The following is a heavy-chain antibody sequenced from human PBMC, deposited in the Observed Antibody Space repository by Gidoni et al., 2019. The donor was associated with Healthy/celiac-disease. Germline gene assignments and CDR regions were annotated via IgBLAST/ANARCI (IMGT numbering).Heavy chain of an antibody. V-gene: IGHV3-23*01. J-gene: IGHJ4*02. CDR2: ISGSGGST. Sequence: EVQLLESGGGLVQPGGSLRLSCAASGFNFSSYAMRWVRQAPGKGLEWVSAISGSGGSTYYADSVKGRFTISRDNSKNTLYLQMNSLRAEDTAVYYCAKRSYYYDSSTDYWGQGTLVTVSS. CDR1: GFNFSSYA. D-gene: IGHD3-22*01. CDR3: AKRSYYYDSSTDY.